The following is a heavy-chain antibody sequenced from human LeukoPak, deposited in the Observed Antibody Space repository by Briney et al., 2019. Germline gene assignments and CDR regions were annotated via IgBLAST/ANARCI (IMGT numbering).Heavy chain of an antibody. D-gene: IGHD3-10*01. CDR1: GFTFSSYA. Sequence: GGSLRLSCAASGFTFSSYAMSWVRQAPGKGLEWVSAISGSGGSTYYADSVKGRFTISRDNSKNTLYLQMNSLRAEDTAVYYCASQSVKYYGSGSHNWFDPWGQGTLVTVSS. J-gene: IGHJ5*02. V-gene: IGHV3-23*01. CDR2: ISGSGGST. CDR3: ASQSVKYYGSGSHNWFDP.